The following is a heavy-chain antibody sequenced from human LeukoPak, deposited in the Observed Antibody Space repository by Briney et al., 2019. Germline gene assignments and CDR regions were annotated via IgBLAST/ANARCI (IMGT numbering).Heavy chain of an antibody. V-gene: IGHV1-69*13. CDR3: ARGNRYSSSFRVYYGMDV. D-gene: IGHD6-6*01. Sequence: SVNVSCKASGGTFSSYAISWVRQAPGQGLEWMGGIIPIFGTANYAQKFQGRVTITADESTSTAYMELSSLRSEDTAVYYCARGNRYSSSFRVYYGMDVWGQGTTVTVSS. CDR2: IIPIFGTA. CDR1: GGTFSSYA. J-gene: IGHJ6*02.